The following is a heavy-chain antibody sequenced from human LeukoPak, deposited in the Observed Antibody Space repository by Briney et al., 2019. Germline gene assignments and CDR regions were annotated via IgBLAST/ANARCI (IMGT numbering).Heavy chain of an antibody. CDR2: ISSSGSTI. J-gene: IGHJ4*02. D-gene: IGHD6-19*01. V-gene: IGHV3-48*03. Sequence: GGSLRLSCAASGFTFSSYEMNWVRQAPGKGLEWVSYISSSGSTIYYADSVKGRFTISRNNAKNSLYLQMNSLRAEDTAVYYCARATGWFQAFDYWGQGTLVTVSS. CDR3: ARATGWFQAFDY. CDR1: GFTFSSYE.